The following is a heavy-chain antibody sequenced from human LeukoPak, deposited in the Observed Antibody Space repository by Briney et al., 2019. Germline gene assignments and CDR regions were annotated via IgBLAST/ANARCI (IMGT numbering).Heavy chain of an antibody. Sequence: GGSLRLSCAASGFTFLTYAMSWVRQAPGKGLQWVSVIRDSGASTYYADSVQGRFTISRDNSKDALYLQMNGRRAEDTAVYYGAKGGLSGWYPGWVFDIGGQGTVVTVPT. CDR1: GFTFLTYA. CDR2: IRDSGAST. CDR3: AKGGLSGWYPGWVFDI. V-gene: IGHV3-23*01. D-gene: IGHD6-19*01. J-gene: IGHJ3*02.